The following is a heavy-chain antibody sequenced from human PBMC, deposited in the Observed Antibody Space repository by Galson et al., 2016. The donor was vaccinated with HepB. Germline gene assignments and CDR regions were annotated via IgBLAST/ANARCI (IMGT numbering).Heavy chain of an antibody. V-gene: IGHV3-48*02. D-gene: IGHD2-15*01. Sequence: SLRLSCAASGFSFSTYSLHWVRQAPRKGLEWVSYINGRSTSVYYANSVKGRFTISRDNAKNSLFLQMNSLRDGDTAVYYCARDTGYCTGGRCYSWFDPWGQGTLVTVSS. J-gene: IGHJ5*02. CDR1: GFSFSTYS. CDR2: INGRSTSV. CDR3: ARDTGYCTGGRCYSWFDP.